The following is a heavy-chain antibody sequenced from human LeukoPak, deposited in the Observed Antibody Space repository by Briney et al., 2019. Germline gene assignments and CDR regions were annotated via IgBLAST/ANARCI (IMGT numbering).Heavy chain of an antibody. V-gene: IGHV4-39*01. CDR3: ARHRRVTDWYVDF. CDR2: VYYAGTT. J-gene: IGHJ4*02. D-gene: IGHD3-9*01. Sequence: SETLSLTCAVSGGSISTDSNFFWGWIRQPPGKGLDWIGIVYYAGTTYYNPSLKSRVTIFVDTSKNVFPLRLTSVTAADTAVYYCARHRRVTDWYVDFWGQGTLVTVSS. CDR1: GGSISTDSNFF.